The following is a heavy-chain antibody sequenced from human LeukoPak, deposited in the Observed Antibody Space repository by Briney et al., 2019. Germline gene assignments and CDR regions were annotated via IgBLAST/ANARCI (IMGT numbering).Heavy chain of an antibody. Sequence: PGGSLRLSCAASGLTVSSYMSWVRQAPGKGLEWVSVIYSGGSIYYADSVKGRFTISRDNSKNTLYLQMNSLGADDTAVYYCAKGNWRYFDYWGQGTLVTVSS. CDR1: GLTVSSY. CDR3: AKGNWRYFDY. V-gene: IGHV3-53*01. D-gene: IGHD1-1*01. J-gene: IGHJ4*02. CDR2: IYSGGSI.